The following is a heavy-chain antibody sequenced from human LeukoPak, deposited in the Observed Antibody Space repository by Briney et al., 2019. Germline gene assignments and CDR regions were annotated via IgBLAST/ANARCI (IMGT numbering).Heavy chain of an antibody. CDR3: ARRESSGWYERYYGMDV. V-gene: IGHV1-3*01. Sequence: ASVKVSCKASGYTFTSYAMHWVRQAPGQRLEWMGWINAGNGNTKYSQKFQGRVTITRDTSASTAYMELRSLRSEDTAVYYCARRESSGWYERYYGMDVWGQGTTVTVSS. CDR2: INAGNGNT. D-gene: IGHD6-19*01. J-gene: IGHJ6*02. CDR1: GYTFTSYA.